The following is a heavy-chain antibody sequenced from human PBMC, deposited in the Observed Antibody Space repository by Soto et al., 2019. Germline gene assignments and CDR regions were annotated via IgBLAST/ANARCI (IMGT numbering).Heavy chain of an antibody. Sequence: GGSLRLSCAASGFTFSSYGMHWVRQAPGKGLEWVAVIWYDGSNKYYADSVKGRFTISRDNSKNTLYLQMNSLRAEDTAVYYCARDSSGYAFDYWGQGTLVTVSS. V-gene: IGHV3-33*01. D-gene: IGHD3-22*01. CDR3: ARDSSGYAFDY. CDR1: GFTFSSYG. J-gene: IGHJ4*02. CDR2: IWYDGSNK.